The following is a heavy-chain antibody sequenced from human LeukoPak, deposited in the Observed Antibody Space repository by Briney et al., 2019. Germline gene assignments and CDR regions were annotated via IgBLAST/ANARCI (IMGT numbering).Heavy chain of an antibody. CDR1: GGSISSYY. CDR2: AYYTGGT. Sequence: SETLSLTCTVSGGSISSYYWSWIRQPPGKGLEWIGYAYYTGGTNYNPSLNSRVTISVDTSKKQFSLKLSSVTAADTAVYYCARHQRSSGWFGGYWGQGTLVTVSS. V-gene: IGHV4-59*08. D-gene: IGHD3-10*01. J-gene: IGHJ4*02. CDR3: ARHQRSSGWFGGY.